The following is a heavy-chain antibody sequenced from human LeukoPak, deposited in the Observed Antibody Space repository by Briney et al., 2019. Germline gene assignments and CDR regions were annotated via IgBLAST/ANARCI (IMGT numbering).Heavy chain of an antibody. CDR3: ARGTRILRYCSGGSCPVNWLDP. Sequence: PSETLSLTCAVYGGSFSGYYWSWIRQPPGKGLEWIGEINHSGSTNYNPSPKSRVTISVDTSKNQFSLKLSSVTAADTAVYYCARGTRILRYCSGGSCPVNWLDPWGQGTLVSVSS. V-gene: IGHV4-34*01. CDR1: GGSFSGYY. CDR2: INHSGST. J-gene: IGHJ5*02. D-gene: IGHD2-15*01.